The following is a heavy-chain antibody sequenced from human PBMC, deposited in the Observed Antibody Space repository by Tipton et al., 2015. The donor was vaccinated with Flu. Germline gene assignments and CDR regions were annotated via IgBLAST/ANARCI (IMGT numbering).Heavy chain of an antibody. D-gene: IGHD4-17*01. V-gene: IGHV4-38-2*01. CDR1: GYSISSGYY. CDR3: ARMEWTVTTPRYFDL. J-gene: IGHJ2*01. Sequence: TLSLTCAVSGYSISSGYYWGWIRQPPGRGLGWIGHIYYIGSTYYNPSLKSRVTISVDTSKNQFSLKLSSVTAADTAVYYCARMEWTVTTPRYFDLWGRGSLVTVSS. CDR2: IYYIGST.